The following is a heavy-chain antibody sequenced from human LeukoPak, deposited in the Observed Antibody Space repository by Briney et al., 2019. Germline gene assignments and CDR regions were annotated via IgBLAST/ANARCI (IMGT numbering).Heavy chain of an antibody. CDR3: ARLRTVIARGVIILRPPDH. J-gene: IGHJ4*02. CDR2: IYYSGST. V-gene: IGHV4-39*01. D-gene: IGHD3-10*01. Sequence: SETLSLTCTVSGGSISSSSYYWGWLRQPPGKGLEWIGSIYYSGSTYYNPSLKSRVTISVDTSKNQFSLKLSSVTAADTAVYYCARLRTVIARGVIILRPPDHWGQGTLVTVSS. CDR1: GGSISSSSYY.